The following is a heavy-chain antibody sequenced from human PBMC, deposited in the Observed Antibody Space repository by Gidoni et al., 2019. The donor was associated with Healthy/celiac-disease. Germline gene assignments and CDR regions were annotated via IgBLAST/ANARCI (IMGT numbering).Heavy chain of an antibody. V-gene: IGHV3-9*01. D-gene: IGHD6-19*01. CDR3: AKDMAAIAVAGPLFDY. J-gene: IGHJ4*02. CDR1: GFTFDDYA. Sequence: EVQLVESGGGWVQPGRSLRLPCAASGFTFDDYAMHWVRQAPGKGLGWVSGISWNSGSIGYADSVKGRFTISRDNAKNSLYLQMNSLRAEDTALYYCAKDMAAIAVAGPLFDYWGQGTLVTVSS. CDR2: ISWNSGSI.